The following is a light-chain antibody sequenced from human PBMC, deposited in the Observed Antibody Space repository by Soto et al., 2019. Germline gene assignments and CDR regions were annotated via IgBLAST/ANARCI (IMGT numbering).Light chain of an antibody. CDR1: QSINSRY. CDR2: GAS. Sequence: EIVLTQSPGTLSLSPGERATLSCRASQSINSRYLAWYQQKPGQAPRLLIYGASSRATGIPDRFSGSGSGTDFTLTISRLEPEDFAVSYCQQFGSSPGFTFGHGTKVDIK. V-gene: IGKV3-20*01. J-gene: IGKJ3*01. CDR3: QQFGSSPGFT.